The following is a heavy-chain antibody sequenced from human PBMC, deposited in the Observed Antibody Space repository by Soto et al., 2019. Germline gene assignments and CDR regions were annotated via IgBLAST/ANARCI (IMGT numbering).Heavy chain of an antibody. J-gene: IGHJ3*02. V-gene: IGHV3-23*01. CDR3: ARRNWNYGAFDI. CDR2: ISGSGSST. CDR1: GFTFSSYA. D-gene: IGHD1-7*01. Sequence: EVQLLESGGGLVQPGGSLRLSCAASGFTFSSYAMSWVRQAPGKGLGWVSGISGSGSSTYYADSVKGRFTISRDNSKNTLYLQVNSLRADDTAVYYCARRNWNYGAFDIWGQGTMVTVSS.